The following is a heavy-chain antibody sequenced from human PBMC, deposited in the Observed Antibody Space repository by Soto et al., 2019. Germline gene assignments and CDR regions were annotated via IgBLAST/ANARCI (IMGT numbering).Heavy chain of an antibody. J-gene: IGHJ1*01. V-gene: IGHV3-48*02. CDR3: ARDRPYSSGWYVFQH. CDR1: GFTFSSYS. D-gene: IGHD6-19*01. Sequence: GGSLRLSCAASGFTFSSYSMNWVRQSPGKGLEWVSYISSGSSTIYYADSVKGRFTISRDNAKNSLYLQMNSLRDEDTAVYYCARDRPYSSGWYVFQHWGQGTLVTVSS. CDR2: ISSGSSTI.